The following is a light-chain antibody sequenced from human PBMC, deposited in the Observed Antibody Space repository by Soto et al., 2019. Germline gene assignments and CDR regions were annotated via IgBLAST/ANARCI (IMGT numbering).Light chain of an antibody. J-gene: IGKJ5*01. CDR1: QSVSSSY. CDR2: GAS. Sequence: DIVMTQSPDSLAVSPGERATLSCRASQSVSSSYLAWYQQKPGQPPRLLIYGASSRATGIPDRFSGSGSGTDFTLTISRLEPEDFAVFYCQHYDSLPITFGQGTRLETK. V-gene: IGKV3-20*01. CDR3: QHYDSLPIT.